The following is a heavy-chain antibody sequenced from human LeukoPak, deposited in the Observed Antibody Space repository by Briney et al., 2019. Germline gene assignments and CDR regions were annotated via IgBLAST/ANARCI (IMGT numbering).Heavy chain of an antibody. CDR3: ARRGQAAGSKGAFDY. V-gene: IGHV4-39*01. J-gene: IGHJ4*02. CDR2: IDYSGTT. Sequence: PSETLSLTCTVSGGSISIGSYYWGWIRQRPGKGLEWIVSIDYSGTTYYNPSLKSRVTISVDTSKNQFSLKLSSVTAADTALYYCARRGQAAGSKGAFDYWGQGTLVTVSS. D-gene: IGHD6-13*01. CDR1: GGSISIGSYY.